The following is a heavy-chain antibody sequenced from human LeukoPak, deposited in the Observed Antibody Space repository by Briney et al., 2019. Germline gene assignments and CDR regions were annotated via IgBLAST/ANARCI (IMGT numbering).Heavy chain of an antibody. Sequence: SETLSLTCTVSGGSISIYYWNWIRQPAGKGLEWIGRIFTTGITNYNPSLKSRVTMSVDKSKNQFSLNLTSVTAADTAVYYCASQYYYDSSGYTYFQHWGQGTLVTVSS. J-gene: IGHJ1*01. CDR2: IFTTGIT. CDR1: GGSISIYY. V-gene: IGHV4-4*07. D-gene: IGHD3-22*01. CDR3: ASQYYYDSSGYTYFQH.